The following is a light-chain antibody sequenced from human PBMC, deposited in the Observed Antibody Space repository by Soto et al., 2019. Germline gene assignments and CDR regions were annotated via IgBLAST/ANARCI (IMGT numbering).Light chain of an antibody. CDR2: DAS. J-gene: IGKJ2*01. V-gene: IGKV3-20*01. CDR3: HHYGYGADT. Sequence: EVVLTQSPGTLSLSPGERATLSCRASETVGSNYLAWYQQQPGQAPRLLIFDASSRATGIPDRFSGSGSGTEFSLTISRLEPVDSAVYFCHHYGYGADTFGQGTKLEI. CDR1: ETVGSNY.